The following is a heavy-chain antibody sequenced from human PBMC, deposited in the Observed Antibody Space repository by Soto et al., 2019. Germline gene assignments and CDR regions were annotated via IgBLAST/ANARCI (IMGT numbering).Heavy chain of an antibody. V-gene: IGHV1-69*13. D-gene: IGHD3-22*01. CDR2: IIPIFGTA. J-gene: IGHJ3*01. CDR1: GGTFSSYA. CDR3: ARDQISYYYDSSGYWGV. Sequence: SVKVSCKASGGTFSSYAISWVRQAPGQGLEWMGGIIPIFGTANYAQKFQGRVTITADESTSTAYMELSSLRSEDTAVYYCARDQISYYYDSSGYWGVWGQGTMVTVSS.